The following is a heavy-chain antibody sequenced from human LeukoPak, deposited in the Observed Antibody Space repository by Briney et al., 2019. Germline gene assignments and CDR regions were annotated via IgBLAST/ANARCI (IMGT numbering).Heavy chain of an antibody. D-gene: IGHD5-18*01. Sequence: GGPLRLSCAASGFTFSSYAMHWVRQAPGKGLEWVAVISNDGSNKYYADSVKGRFTISRDNSKNTLYLQMNSLRAEDTAVYYCATHTAMGRVFDYWGQGTLVTVSS. CDR2: ISNDGSNK. CDR1: GFTFSSYA. CDR3: ATHTAMGRVFDY. V-gene: IGHV3-30-3*01. J-gene: IGHJ4*02.